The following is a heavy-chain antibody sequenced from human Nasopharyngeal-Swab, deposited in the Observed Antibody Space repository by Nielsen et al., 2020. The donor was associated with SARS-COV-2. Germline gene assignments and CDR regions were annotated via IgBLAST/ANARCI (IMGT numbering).Heavy chain of an antibody. J-gene: IGHJ6*02. Sequence: SETLSLTCTVSGGSISSYYWSWIRQPPGKGLEWIGYMYYSGSTKYNPPLKSRVTISVDRSKNQFSLRLSSVTAADTAVYYCARRYFDSLYGMDVWGQGTTVTVSS. CDR2: MYYSGST. D-gene: IGHD3-9*01. CDR1: GGSISSYY. CDR3: ARRYFDSLYGMDV. V-gene: IGHV4-59*01.